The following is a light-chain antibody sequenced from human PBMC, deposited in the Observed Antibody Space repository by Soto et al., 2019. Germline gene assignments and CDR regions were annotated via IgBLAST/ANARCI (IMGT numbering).Light chain of an antibody. CDR2: EVT. J-gene: IGLJ2*01. Sequence: QSALTQPPSASGSPGQSVTISCTGTSSDVGAYNYVSWYQQHPGKAPKLMIYEVTKRPSGVPGRFSGSKSGNTASLTVSGLQAEDEADYYCSSYAGNSNFVVFGGGTKLTVL. V-gene: IGLV2-8*01. CDR1: SSDVGAYNY. CDR3: SSYAGNSNFVV.